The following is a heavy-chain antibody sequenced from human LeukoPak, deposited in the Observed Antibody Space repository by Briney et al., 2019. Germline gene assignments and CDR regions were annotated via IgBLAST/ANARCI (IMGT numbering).Heavy chain of an antibody. V-gene: IGHV4-34*01. CDR3: ARGPGYGYGLT. J-gene: IGHJ5*02. Sequence: SETLSLTCAVYGGSFSGYYWSWIRQPPGKGLEWIGEINHSGSTNYNPSLKSRVTISIDTSKNQFSLKLSSVTAADTAVYYCARGPGYGYGLTWGQGTLVTVSS. CDR2: INHSGST. D-gene: IGHD5-18*01. CDR1: GGSFSGYY.